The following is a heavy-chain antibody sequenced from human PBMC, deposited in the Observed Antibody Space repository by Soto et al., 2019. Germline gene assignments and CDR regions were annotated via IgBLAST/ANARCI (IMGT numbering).Heavy chain of an antibody. Sequence: SVKVSCKASGGTFSSYAISWVRQAPGQGLEWMGGIIPIFGTANYAQKFQGRVTITADESTSTAYMELSSLRSEDTAVYYCARGREAVAGLNYYYGTAVRGKGTTVTVSS. CDR3: ARGREAVAGLNYYYGTAV. CDR1: GGTFSSYA. D-gene: IGHD6-19*01. V-gene: IGHV1-69*13. CDR2: IIPIFGTA. J-gene: IGHJ6*04.